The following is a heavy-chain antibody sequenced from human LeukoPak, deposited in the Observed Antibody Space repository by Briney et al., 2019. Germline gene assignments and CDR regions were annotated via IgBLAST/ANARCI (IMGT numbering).Heavy chain of an antibody. D-gene: IGHD3-22*01. CDR3: ARGASSAYYVDY. J-gene: IGHJ4*02. V-gene: IGHV3-74*01. Sequence: RSGGSLRLSCAASGFPFSSYWMHWVRQAPGKGLVWVSRIKYDGSTTTYADSVKGRFSISRDNAKNTVDLQMNSLRAEDTAVYYCARGASSAYYVDYWGQGTLVTVSS. CDR1: GFPFSSYW. CDR2: IKYDGSTT.